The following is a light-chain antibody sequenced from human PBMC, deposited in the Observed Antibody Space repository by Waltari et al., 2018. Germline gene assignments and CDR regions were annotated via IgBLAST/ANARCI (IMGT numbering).Light chain of an antibody. Sequence: EIVMTQSPATLSVFPGERATLSCRASQSIRSNLAWYQHKPGQAPRLLIYGASTRATGIPGRFSGSGSWTEFTLTISSLQSEDFAVYFCQQYDNWLGTFGQGTKVEIK. J-gene: IGKJ1*01. CDR1: QSIRSN. CDR3: QQYDNWLGT. CDR2: GAS. V-gene: IGKV3-15*01.